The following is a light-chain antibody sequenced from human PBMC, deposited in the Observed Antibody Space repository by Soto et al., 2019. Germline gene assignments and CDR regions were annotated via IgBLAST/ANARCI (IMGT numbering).Light chain of an antibody. V-gene: IGLV1-40*01. CDR3: QSYDSSLSASGVV. CDR2: GNS. Sequence: SVLTQPPSVSGAPGQRVTISCTGSSSNIGAGYDVHWYQQLPGTAPKLLIYGNSNRPSGVPDRFSGSKSGTSASLAITGLQAEDEADYYCQSYDSSLSASGVVFGGGTKVTVL. J-gene: IGLJ2*01. CDR1: SSNIGAGYD.